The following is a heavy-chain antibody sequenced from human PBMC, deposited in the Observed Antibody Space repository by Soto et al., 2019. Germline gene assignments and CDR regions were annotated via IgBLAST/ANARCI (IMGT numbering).Heavy chain of an antibody. D-gene: IGHD3-3*01. Sequence: QVQLVQSEAEVKKPGASLKVSCRASGYNFANYGISWVRQAPGQGIEWMGWISAHNGDTKYAQKVQGRVTMTADTSKSTAYIEMWSLRSDDTAVYYCARDDAYNEFWVGVMDLYTDNIDVWGQGTTVTV. V-gene: IGHV1-18*01. CDR3: ARDDAYNEFWVGVMDLYTDNIDV. CDR1: GYNFANYG. J-gene: IGHJ6*02. CDR2: ISAHNGDT.